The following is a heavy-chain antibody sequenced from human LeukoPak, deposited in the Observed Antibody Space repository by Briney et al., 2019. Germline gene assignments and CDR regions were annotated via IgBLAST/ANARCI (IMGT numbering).Heavy chain of an antibody. Sequence: ASVKVSCKASGYTFTSYDINWVRQATGQGLEWMGWINPNSGGTNYAQKFQGRVTMTRDTSISTAYMELSRLRSDDTAVYYCARDESVNGLYFDYWGQGTLVTVSS. CDR1: GYTFTSYD. CDR2: INPNSGGT. D-gene: IGHD4-17*01. J-gene: IGHJ4*02. CDR3: ARDESVNGLYFDY. V-gene: IGHV1-2*02.